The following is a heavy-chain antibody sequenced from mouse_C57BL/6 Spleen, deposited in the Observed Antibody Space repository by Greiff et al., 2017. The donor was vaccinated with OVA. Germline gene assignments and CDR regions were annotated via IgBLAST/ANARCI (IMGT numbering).Heavy chain of an antibody. CDR2: INPNNGGT. V-gene: IGHV1-22*01. CDR3: AKVGEGDYFDY. CDR1: GYTFTDYN. D-gene: IGHD1-1*02. J-gene: IGHJ2*01. Sequence: VQLQQSGPELVKPGASVKMSCKASGYTFTDYNMHWVKQSHGKSLEWIGYINPNNGGTSYNQKFKGKATLTVNKSSSTAYMKLRSLTSEESAVYYCAKVGEGDYFDYWGQGTTLTVSS.